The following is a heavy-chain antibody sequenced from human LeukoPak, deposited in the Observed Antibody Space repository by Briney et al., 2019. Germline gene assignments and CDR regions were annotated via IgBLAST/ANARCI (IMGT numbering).Heavy chain of an antibody. Sequence: PGGSLRLSCAASGFTFSSYSMTWVRQAPGKGLEWVSSISSSSSYIYYADSVKGRFTISRDNAKNSLYLQMNSLRAEDTAVYYCARVGATDYFDYWGRGTLVTVSS. CDR1: GFTFSSYS. CDR3: ARVGATDYFDY. V-gene: IGHV3-21*01. J-gene: IGHJ4*02. D-gene: IGHD5-12*01. CDR2: ISSSSSYI.